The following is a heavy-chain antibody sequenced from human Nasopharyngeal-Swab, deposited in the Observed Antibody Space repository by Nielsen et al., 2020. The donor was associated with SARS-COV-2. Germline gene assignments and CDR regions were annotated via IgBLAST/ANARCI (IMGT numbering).Heavy chain of an antibody. CDR2: IKQSGSGQ. CDR3: ARYCSTTSCPRGFDY. Sequence: LSLTCAASGFTFSSYWMSWVRRAPGKGLEWVAHIKQSGSGQYYVDSVKGRFTISRDNAKNSLSLQMNSLRAEDTAVYYCARYCSTTSCPRGFDYWGQGTLVTVSS. V-gene: IGHV3-7*01. CDR1: GFTFSSYW. D-gene: IGHD2-2*01. J-gene: IGHJ4*02.